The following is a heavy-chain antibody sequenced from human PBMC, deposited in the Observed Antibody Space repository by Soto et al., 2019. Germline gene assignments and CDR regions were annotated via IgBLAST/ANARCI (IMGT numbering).Heavy chain of an antibody. J-gene: IGHJ3*02. CDR1: GFTFSSYS. Sequence: LRLSCAASGFTFSSYSMNWVRQAPGKGLEWVSSISSSSSYIYYADSVKGRFTISRDNAKNSLYLQMNSLRAEDTAVYYCARAETLVYYDSSGYHEGTDAFDIWGQGTMVTVSS. CDR2: ISSSSSYI. CDR3: ARAETLVYYDSSGYHEGTDAFDI. V-gene: IGHV3-21*01. D-gene: IGHD3-22*01.